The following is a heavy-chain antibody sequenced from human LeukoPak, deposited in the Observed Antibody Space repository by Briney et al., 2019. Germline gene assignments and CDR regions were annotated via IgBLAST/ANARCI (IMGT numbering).Heavy chain of an antibody. J-gene: IGHJ4*02. CDR1: GYTFTNYG. Sequence: ASVKVSCKASGYTFTNYGSSWVRQAPGQGLEWMGWISGYNGKTNYAQKLQGRVTMTTDTSTSTAYMELRSLRSDDTAVYYCARDTGIAVAGTGDFDYWGQGTLVTLSS. V-gene: IGHV1-18*01. D-gene: IGHD6-13*01. CDR3: ARDTGIAVAGTGDFDY. CDR2: ISGYNGKT.